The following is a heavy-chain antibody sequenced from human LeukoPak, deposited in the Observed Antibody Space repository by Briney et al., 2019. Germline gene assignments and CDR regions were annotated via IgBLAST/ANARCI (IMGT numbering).Heavy chain of an antibody. Sequence: PGGSLRLSCAASGFTFSSYGMHWVRQAPGKGLEWVSAISGSGGSTYYADSVKGRFTISRDNSKNTLYLQMNSLRAEDTAVYYCAKDSPHYYDSSGYFNLYYFDYWGQGTLVTVSS. J-gene: IGHJ4*02. CDR2: ISGSGGST. D-gene: IGHD3-22*01. V-gene: IGHV3-23*01. CDR3: AKDSPHYYDSSGYFNLYYFDY. CDR1: GFTFSSYG.